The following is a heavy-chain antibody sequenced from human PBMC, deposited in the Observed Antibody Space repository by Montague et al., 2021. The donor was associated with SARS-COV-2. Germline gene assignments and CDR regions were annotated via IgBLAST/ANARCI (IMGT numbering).Heavy chain of an antibody. J-gene: IGHJ6*02. CDR1: GGSISSSSSY. CDR2: IYYSGST. CDR3: ARDIRIPMLLVIQGYGMDV. D-gene: IGHD3-22*01. Sequence: SETLSLTCTVSGGSISSSSSYWGWIRQPPGMGLEWIGSIYYSGSTYYNPSLKSRIAISVDTSKNQFSLRLTSVTAADTAVYYCARDIRIPMLLVIQGYGMDVWGQGTTVTVSS. V-gene: IGHV4-39*07.